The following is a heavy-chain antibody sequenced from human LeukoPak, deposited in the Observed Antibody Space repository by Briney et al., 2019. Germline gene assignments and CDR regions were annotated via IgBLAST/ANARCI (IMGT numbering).Heavy chain of an antibody. V-gene: IGHV3-30*03. Sequence: PGGSLRLSCAASGFTFSSYGMHWVRQAPGKGLEWVAVISYDGSNEYYADSVKGRFTISRDNSKNTLYLQMNSLGSEDTAVYYCARAGENYYDFYYWGQGTLVTVSS. CDR1: GFTFSSYG. CDR2: ISYDGSNE. J-gene: IGHJ4*02. D-gene: IGHD1-26*01. CDR3: ARAGENYYDFYY.